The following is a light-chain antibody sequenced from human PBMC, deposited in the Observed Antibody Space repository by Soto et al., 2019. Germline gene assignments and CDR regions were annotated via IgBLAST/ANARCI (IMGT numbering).Light chain of an antibody. Sequence: EIVMTQSPATLSVSPGERATLSCRASQSVSSNLAWYQQKPGQAPRLLIYGSSTRATGIPARFSGSGSGTDFTLTISSLQSEDFAVYYCQQYGSSPWTFGRGTKVEIK. V-gene: IGKV3-15*01. CDR2: GSS. J-gene: IGKJ1*01. CDR3: QQYGSSPWT. CDR1: QSVSSN.